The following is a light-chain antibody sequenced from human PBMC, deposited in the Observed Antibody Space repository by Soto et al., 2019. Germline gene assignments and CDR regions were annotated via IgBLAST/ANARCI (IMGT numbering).Light chain of an antibody. V-gene: IGKV1-5*03. J-gene: IGKJ2*02. CDR3: QQYNSYSRT. CDR1: QSISTW. Sequence: DIQMTQSPSTLSAFVGDRVTITCRASQSISTWLAWYQHKPGKAPKLLIYQASSLEGGVPSRFSGSGSGTEFTLTISRLQPDDFATYYCQQYNSYSRTFGQGTKVETK. CDR2: QAS.